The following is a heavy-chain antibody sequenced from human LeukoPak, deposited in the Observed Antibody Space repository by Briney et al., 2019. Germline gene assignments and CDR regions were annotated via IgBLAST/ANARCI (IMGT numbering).Heavy chain of an antibody. J-gene: IGHJ5*02. CDR3: ARRGPHWSSRGGWFDP. V-gene: IGHV1-8*03. Sequence: ASVKVSCKASGYTFTNYDINWVRQATGQGLEWMGWMNPNSGNTGYAQKFQGRVTITRNTSISTAYMELSCLRSEDTAVYYCARRGPHWSSRGGWFDPWGQGTLVTVSS. D-gene: IGHD6-13*01. CDR1: GYTFTNYD. CDR2: MNPNSGNT.